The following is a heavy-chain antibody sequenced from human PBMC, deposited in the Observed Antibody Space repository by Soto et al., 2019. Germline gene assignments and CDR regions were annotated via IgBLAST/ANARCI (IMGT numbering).Heavy chain of an antibody. J-gene: IGHJ3*02. CDR1: GFTFSTYW. CDR3: VRTWHCFDI. CDR2: INGDGSYT. D-gene: IGHD3-3*02. Sequence: EVQLVESGGGLVQPGGSLRLSCAASGFTFSTYWMHWVRQAPEKGLLWVSHINGDGSYTDFADSVKSRFTISRDNAKNTVYLQMQSRRVEDTAVYFCVRTWHCFDIWGPGTMVTVSS. V-gene: IGHV3-74*01.